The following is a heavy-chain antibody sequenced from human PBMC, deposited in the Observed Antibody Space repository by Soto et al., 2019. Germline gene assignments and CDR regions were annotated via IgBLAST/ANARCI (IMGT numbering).Heavy chain of an antibody. D-gene: IGHD5-18*01. CDR2: TYYRSKWYN. V-gene: IGHV6-1*01. Sequence: SQTLSLTCAISGDSVSSNSAAWNWIRQSPSRGLEWLGRTYYRSKWYNDYAVSVKSRITINPDTSKNQFSLQLNSVTPEDTAVYYCARGRFGYSYGDYYYYYGMDVWGQGTTVTVSS. CDR1: GDSVSSNSAA. J-gene: IGHJ6*02. CDR3: ARGRFGYSYGDYYYYYGMDV.